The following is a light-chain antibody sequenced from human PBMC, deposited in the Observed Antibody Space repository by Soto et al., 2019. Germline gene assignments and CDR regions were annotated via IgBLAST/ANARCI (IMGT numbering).Light chain of an antibody. V-gene: IGKV3-11*01. CDR1: KSVSIY. Sequence: EIVLTQYPATLSVSPGARATLSCWASKSVSIYLAWYQQKPGQAPRLLIYDASNRASGIPARFSGSGAQTGFTLTINGVEPDDSAVYYCQLADSWRWSFGRGTKLEI. CDR2: DAS. CDR3: QLADSWRWS. J-gene: IGKJ2*01.